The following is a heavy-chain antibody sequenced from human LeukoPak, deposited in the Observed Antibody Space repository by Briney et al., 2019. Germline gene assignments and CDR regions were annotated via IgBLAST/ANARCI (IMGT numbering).Heavy chain of an antibody. D-gene: IGHD1-14*01. V-gene: IGHV1-8*01. CDR1: GYPFTTYE. CDR3: ARATRNDP. CDR2: VHPDTGYA. J-gene: IGHJ5*02. Sequence: ASVKVSCKTSGYPFTTYEINWVRQAAGQGLEWMGWVHPDTGYADYAQKFQGRVTMTSDTSISTAYMELSSLRSDDTAVYFCARATRNDPWGQGTLVTVSS.